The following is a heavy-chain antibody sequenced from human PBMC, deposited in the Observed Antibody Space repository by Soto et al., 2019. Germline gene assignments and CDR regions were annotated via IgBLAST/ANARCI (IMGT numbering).Heavy chain of an antibody. Sequence: XSVKVSCKASVYTFTCYYVHWVREAPGQGLEWMGWINPETGGTSYAQKFQGRATLSRDTSINTAYLELSRLRFDDAAVYFCARERYQVISDGMDVWGQGTTVTVSS. CDR1: VYTFTCYY. V-gene: IGHV1-2*02. CDR2: INPETGGT. CDR3: ARERYQVISDGMDV. J-gene: IGHJ6*02. D-gene: IGHD2-2*01.